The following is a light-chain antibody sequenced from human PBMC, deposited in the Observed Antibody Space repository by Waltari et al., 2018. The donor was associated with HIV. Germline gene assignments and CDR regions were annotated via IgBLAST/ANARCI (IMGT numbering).Light chain of an antibody. CDR3: KQTYSMYT. CDR1: QYLSNY. Sequence: DIQMTQSPSSLSASVGDRVIIPGRASQYLSNYLSWYTQKPGKAPNLLTYGASSLQSGVPSRCIGSGFGTDFSLTISSLHPEDFALYVCKQTYSMYTFGQGTELEV. J-gene: IGKJ2*01. CDR2: GAS. V-gene: IGKV1-39*01.